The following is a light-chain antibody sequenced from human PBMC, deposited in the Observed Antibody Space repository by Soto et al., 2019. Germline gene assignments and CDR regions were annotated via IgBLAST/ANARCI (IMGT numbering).Light chain of an antibody. CDR2: GAS. J-gene: IGKJ2*01. CDR1: QNINHY. V-gene: IGKV1-39*01. CDR3: QQSYTLPNT. Sequence: DTQMTQSPSSLSASVGDRVTITCRASQNINHYLNWYQHQPGKAPKLLIYGASSLQSGVPSRFSGGGSVTDFTLTITNLQPEDFATYYCQQSYTLPNTFGQGTNLEIK.